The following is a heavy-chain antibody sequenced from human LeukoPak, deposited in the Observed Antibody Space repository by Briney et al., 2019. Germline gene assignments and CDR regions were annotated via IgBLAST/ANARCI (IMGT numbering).Heavy chain of an antibody. V-gene: IGHV4-34*01. CDR1: GGSFSGYY. CDR2: INHSGST. D-gene: IGHD3-16*02. J-gene: IGHJ5*02. CDR3: ARDAFGGVIVSSIWFDP. Sequence: TSETLSLTCAVYGGSFSGYYWSWIRQPPGKGLEWIGEINHSGSTNYNPSLKSRVTISVDTSKNQFSLKLSSVTAADTAVYYCARDAFGGVIVSSIWFDPWGQGTLVTVSS.